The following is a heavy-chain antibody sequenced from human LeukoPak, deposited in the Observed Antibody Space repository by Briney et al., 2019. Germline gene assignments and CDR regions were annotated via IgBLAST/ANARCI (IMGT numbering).Heavy chain of an antibody. Sequence: ASVKVSCKASGYTFTSYGISWVRQAPGQGLEWMGWISAYNGNTNYAQKPQGRVTMTTDTSTSTAYMELRSLRSDDTAVYYCARVDWSYDSSGLWYFDYWGQGTLVTVSS. CDR3: ARVDWSYDSSGLWYFDY. D-gene: IGHD3-22*01. CDR1: GYTFTSYG. CDR2: ISAYNGNT. J-gene: IGHJ4*02. V-gene: IGHV1-18*01.